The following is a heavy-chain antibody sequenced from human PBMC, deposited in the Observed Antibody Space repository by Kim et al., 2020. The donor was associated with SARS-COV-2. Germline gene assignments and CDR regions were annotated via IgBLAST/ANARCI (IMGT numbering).Heavy chain of an antibody. V-gene: IGHV1-69*13. J-gene: IGHJ3*02. CDR2: IIPIFGTA. Sequence: SVKVSCKASGGTFSSYAISWVRQAPGQGLEWMGGIIPIFGTANYAQKFQGRVTITADESTSTAYMELSSLRSEDTAVYYCASPWGASYCGGDCYAFDIWGQGTMVTVSS. D-gene: IGHD2-21*02. CDR3: ASPWGASYCGGDCYAFDI. CDR1: GGTFSSYA.